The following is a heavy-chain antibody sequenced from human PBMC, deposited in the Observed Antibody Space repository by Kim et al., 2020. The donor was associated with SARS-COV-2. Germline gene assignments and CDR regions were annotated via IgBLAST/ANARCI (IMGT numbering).Heavy chain of an antibody. CDR2: IWGDGSNN. CDR3: ARDGTVIGPQKCYNGMY. V-gene: IGHV3-33*01. D-gene: IGHD2-21*01. Sequence: GGSLRLSCRASGFTFSTYGMHWVRQAPGKGLEWVSVIWGDGSNNYYADSVKGRFSISRDNSKNTLYLQMNSLRAEDTAVYYCARDGTVIGPQKCYNGMY. J-gene: IGHJ6*01. CDR1: GFTFSTYG.